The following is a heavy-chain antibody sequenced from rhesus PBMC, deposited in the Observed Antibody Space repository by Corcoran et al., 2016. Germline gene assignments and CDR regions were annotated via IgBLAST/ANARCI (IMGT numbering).Heavy chain of an antibody. CDR2: IYGRGGGT. Sequence: QVQLQESGPGLVKPSETLSLTCAVSGGSISDDYYWSWIRQPPGKGLEWSGYIYGRGGGTNYNPSLKNRVTISIDMSKNQFSLKLNSVTAADTAMYYCARPYSGSYYRFDVWGAGVLVTVSS. CDR3: ARPYSGSYYRFDV. J-gene: IGHJ5-1*01. V-gene: IGHV4-106*01. CDR1: GGSISDDYY. D-gene: IGHD3-16*01.